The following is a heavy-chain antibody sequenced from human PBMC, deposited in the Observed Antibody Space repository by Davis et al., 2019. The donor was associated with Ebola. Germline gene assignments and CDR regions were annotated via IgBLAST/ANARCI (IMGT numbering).Heavy chain of an antibody. D-gene: IGHD1-26*01. J-gene: IGHJ4*02. V-gene: IGHV3-23*01. CDR3: AKFRGVGTIYYFDY. CDR1: GFTFTSYA. Sequence: GESLKISCAASGFTFTSYAMSWLHQAPGKGLEWVSSIVSSGDTTYYADSVNGRFTMSRDNSKSTVYLQMNSLRAEDTAVYYCAKFRGVGTIYYFDYWGQGTLVTVSS. CDR2: IVSSGDTT.